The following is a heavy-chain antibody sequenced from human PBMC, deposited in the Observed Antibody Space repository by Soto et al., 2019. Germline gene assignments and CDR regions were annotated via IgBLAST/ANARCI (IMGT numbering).Heavy chain of an antibody. V-gene: IGHV3-23*01. CDR3: EKDDFTDRGDDYFDY. D-gene: IGHD2-21*02. J-gene: IGHJ4*02. CDR1: GFSFTNFA. CDR2: IGASGDIT. Sequence: PGGSLRLSCAASGFSFTNFAMSWVRQAPGKGLEWVAGIGASGDITWYADSVKGRLSISRDNSKNTLYLQLNSLRFEDTAVCYCEKDDFTDRGDDYFDYWGPGTPVTVYS.